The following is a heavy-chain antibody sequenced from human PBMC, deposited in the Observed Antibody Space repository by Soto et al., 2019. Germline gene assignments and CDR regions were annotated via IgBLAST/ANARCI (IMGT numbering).Heavy chain of an antibody. J-gene: IGHJ6*03. CDR3: ARAGFLEWSIQYYYYYMDV. D-gene: IGHD3-3*01. CDR1: GGSISSFY. CDR2: IYYSGST. V-gene: IGHV4-59*01. Sequence: TSETLSLTSTVSGGSISSFYWSWIRQPPGKGLEWIGYIYYSGSTNYNPSLKSRVTISVDTSKNQFSLKLSSVTAADTAVYYCARAGFLEWSIQYYYYYMDVWGKGTTVTVSS.